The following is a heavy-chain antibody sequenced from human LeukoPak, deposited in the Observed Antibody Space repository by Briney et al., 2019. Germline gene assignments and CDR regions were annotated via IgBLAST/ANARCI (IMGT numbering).Heavy chain of an antibody. V-gene: IGHV3-30*04. CDR3: AKDMATDMGDFDY. CDR1: GLTFSSYA. Sequence: GGSLRLSCAASGLTFSSYAMHWVRQAPGKGLEWVAVISYDGSDKYYADSVKGRFTISRDNSKNTLYLQMNSLRAEDTAVYYCAKDMATDMGDFDYWGQGTLVTVSS. D-gene: IGHD5-18*01. J-gene: IGHJ4*02. CDR2: ISYDGSDK.